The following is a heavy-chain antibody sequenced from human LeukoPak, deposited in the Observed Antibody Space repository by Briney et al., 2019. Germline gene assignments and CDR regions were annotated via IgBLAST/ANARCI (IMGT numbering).Heavy chain of an antibody. V-gene: IGHV3-15*01. CDR3: TTGLSLYRDAFDI. D-gene: IGHD1-14*01. CDR2: IKSKTDGGTT. Sequence: GGSLRLSCAASGFTFSNAWMSWVRQAPGKGLEWVGRIKSKTDGGTTDYAAPVKGRFAISRDDSKNTLYLQMNSLKTEDTAVYYCTTGLSLYRDAFDIWGQGTMVTVSS. J-gene: IGHJ3*02. CDR1: GFTFSNAW.